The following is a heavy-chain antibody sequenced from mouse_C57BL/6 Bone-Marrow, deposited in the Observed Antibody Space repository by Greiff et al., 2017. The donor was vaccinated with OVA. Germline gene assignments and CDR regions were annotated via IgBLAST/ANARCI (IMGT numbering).Heavy chain of an antibody. J-gene: IGHJ4*01. D-gene: IGHD2-3*01. CDR1: GFTFSSYT. CDR2: ISGGGGNT. Sequence: DVMLVESGGGLVKPGGSLKLSCAASGFTFSSYTMSWVRQTPEKRLEWVATISGGGGNTYYPDSVKGRFTISRDNAKNTLYLQMSSLRSEDTALYYCARQGDGYPYAMDYWGQGTSVTVSS. V-gene: IGHV5-9*01. CDR3: ARQGDGYPYAMDY.